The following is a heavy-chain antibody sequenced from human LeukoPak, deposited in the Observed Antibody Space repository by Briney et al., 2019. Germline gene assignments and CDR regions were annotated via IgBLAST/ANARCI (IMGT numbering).Heavy chain of an antibody. D-gene: IGHD3-22*01. J-gene: IGHJ4*02. CDR2: INPNNGGT. V-gene: IGHV1-2*02. Sequence: ASVKVSCKASGYTFTDYHIHWVRQAPGQGLEWMGWINPNNGGTNYAQKFQGRVTITRDTSISTAYMELSRLRSDDTAVYYCAREVDYYDTSDYFPLGYWGQGTLVTVSS. CDR3: AREVDYYDTSDYFPLGY. CDR1: GYTFTDYH.